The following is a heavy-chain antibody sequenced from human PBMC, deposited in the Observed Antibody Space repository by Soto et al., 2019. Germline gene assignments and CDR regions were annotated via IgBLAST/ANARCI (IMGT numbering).Heavy chain of an antibody. D-gene: IGHD3-22*01. Sequence: SETLSLTCTVSGGSISSGGYYWSWIRQHPGKGLEWIGYIYYSGSTYYNPSLKSRVTIPVDTSKNQFSLKLSSVTAADTAVYYCASSLDSSGYYWIDYWGQGTLVTVSS. J-gene: IGHJ4*02. CDR3: ASSLDSSGYYWIDY. CDR1: GGSISSGGYY. V-gene: IGHV4-31*03. CDR2: IYYSGST.